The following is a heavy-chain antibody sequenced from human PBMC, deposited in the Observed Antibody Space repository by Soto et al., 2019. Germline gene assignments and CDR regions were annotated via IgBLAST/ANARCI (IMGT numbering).Heavy chain of an antibody. CDR2: IYYSGST. CDR1: GGSISGYY. V-gene: IGHV4-59*01. J-gene: IGHJ5*02. Sequence: SETLSLTCTVSGGSISGYYWSWIRQPPGKGLEWIGYIYYSGSTNYNPSLKSRVTISVDTSKNQFSLKLSSVTAADTGVYYCARNSPARSSWWFDPWGQGTLVTVSS. CDR3: ARNSPARSSWWFDP.